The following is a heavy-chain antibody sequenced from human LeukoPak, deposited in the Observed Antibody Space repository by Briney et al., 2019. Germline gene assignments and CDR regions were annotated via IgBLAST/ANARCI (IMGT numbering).Heavy chain of an antibody. Sequence: QPGGSLRLSCAASGFTFSSYWMHWVRQAPGKGLVWVSRISSDGSSTNYADSVKGRFTISRDNAKNTLYLQMNSLRAEDTAMFYCTTDLAWELPFDYWGQGTLVTVSS. V-gene: IGHV3-74*01. J-gene: IGHJ4*02. CDR2: ISSDGSST. D-gene: IGHD1-26*01. CDR1: GFTFSSYW. CDR3: TTDLAWELPFDY.